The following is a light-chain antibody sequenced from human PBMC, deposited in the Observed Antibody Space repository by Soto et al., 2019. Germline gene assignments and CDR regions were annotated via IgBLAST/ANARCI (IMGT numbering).Light chain of an antibody. J-gene: IGLJ2*01. CDR1: SSDVGGYNY. V-gene: IGLV2-14*01. CDR3: SSYTASSIL. Sequence: QSALTQPASVSGSPGQSITISCTGTSSDVGGYNYVSWYQQYPGKAPKLMIYGVSNRPSGVSDRFSGSKSGNTASLTISGLQAEDGADYYCSSYTASSILFGGGTKLTVL. CDR2: GVS.